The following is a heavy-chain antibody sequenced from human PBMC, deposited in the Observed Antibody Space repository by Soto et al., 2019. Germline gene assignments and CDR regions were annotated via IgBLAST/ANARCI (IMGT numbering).Heavy chain of an antibody. CDR1: GFTFSSYG. J-gene: IGHJ6*04. V-gene: IGHV3-30*18. CDR2: MSSDGSNK. CDR3: AKEIAAAKATNYYYYGLEV. D-gene: IGHD6-13*01. Sequence: QVQLVESGGGVVQPGRSLRLSCAASGFTFSSYGMHWVRQAPGKGLEWVAVMSSDGSNKYYAESVKGRFTISRDNSKNSLYLQMNSLRAEDTAVYYCAKEIAAAKATNYYYYGLEVWGKGTTVTVSS.